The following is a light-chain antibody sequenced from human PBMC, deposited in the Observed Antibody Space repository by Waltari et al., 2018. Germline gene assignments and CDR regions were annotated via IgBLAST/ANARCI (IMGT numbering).Light chain of an antibody. V-gene: IGKV3-15*01. J-gene: IGKJ1*01. CDR1: QSVSSS. Sequence: EIVMTQSPATLSLYPGERATLSCRASQSVSSSLAWYQQKPGQAPRLLIYGASSRATGIPDRFSGSGSGTDFTLTISSLEPEDVAVYYCLQRSNWPRTFGQGTKVEIK. CDR2: GAS. CDR3: LQRSNWPRT.